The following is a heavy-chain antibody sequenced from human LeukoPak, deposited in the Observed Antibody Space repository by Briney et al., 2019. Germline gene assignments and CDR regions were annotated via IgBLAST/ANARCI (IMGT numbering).Heavy chain of an antibody. CDR2: IRHDGSHK. Sequence: PGGSLRLSCAASGFSFDTYAMHWVRQAPGQGLEWVALIRHDGSHKFYSNSVRGQFTISRDNSKNTVYLQMNNLRPDDTAVYYCSREILASASYPDFWGQGTLVTVSP. V-gene: IGHV3-30*02. J-gene: IGHJ4*02. D-gene: IGHD3-10*01. CDR1: GFSFDTYA. CDR3: SREILASASYPDF.